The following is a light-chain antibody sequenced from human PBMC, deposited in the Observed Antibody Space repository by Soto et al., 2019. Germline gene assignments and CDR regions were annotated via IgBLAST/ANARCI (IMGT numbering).Light chain of an antibody. CDR2: EVS. Sequence: QSALTQPPSASGSPGQSVTISCTGTSSDVGGYNYVSWYQQHPGKAPKLMIYEVSKRPSGVPDRFSGSKSGNTASLTVSGLSAEDEADYYCSSYAGSNSFVFGTGIKVTVL. J-gene: IGLJ1*01. CDR3: SSYAGSNSFV. V-gene: IGLV2-8*01. CDR1: SSDVGGYNY.